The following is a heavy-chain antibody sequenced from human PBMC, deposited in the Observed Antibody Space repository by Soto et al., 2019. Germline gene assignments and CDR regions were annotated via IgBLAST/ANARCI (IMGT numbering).Heavy chain of an antibody. CDR3: ARAPRSAYYNDH. D-gene: IGHD3-3*01. Sequence: NPSETLSLTCTVSGGSVSSGSYYWSWIRQHPGRGLEWIGYIYYTGNTYCNPSLKSRLAISVETSKNQFSLKLTSVTPADTAVYYCARAPRSAYYNDHWGQGTLVTVSS. CDR2: IYYTGNT. J-gene: IGHJ4*02. CDR1: GGSVSSGSYY. V-gene: IGHV4-31*03.